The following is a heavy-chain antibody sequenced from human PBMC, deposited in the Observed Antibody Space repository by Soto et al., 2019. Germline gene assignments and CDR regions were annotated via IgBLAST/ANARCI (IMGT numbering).Heavy chain of an antibody. CDR3: AKGSKFTIFSPNDY. D-gene: IGHD3-3*01. J-gene: IGHJ4*02. CDR2: LSGNSGTT. CDR1: GFPFSTYA. Sequence: VQLLESGGGLVKPGGSLRPSCEASGFPFSTYAMAWVRRAPGKGLEWVSALSGNSGTTYSADSVKGRFTISRDNSRNTLYLQMSSLRADDTALYYCAKGSKFTIFSPNDYWDQGTLVTVSS. V-gene: IGHV3-23*01.